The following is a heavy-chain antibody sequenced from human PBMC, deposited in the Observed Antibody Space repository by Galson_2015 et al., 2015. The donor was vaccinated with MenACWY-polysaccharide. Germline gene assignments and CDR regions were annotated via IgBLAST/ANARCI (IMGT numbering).Heavy chain of an antibody. CDR2: ISGDGGST. CDR3: AKDNNCDSSGYYFGIDS. CDR1: GFTFDDYA. V-gene: IGHV3-43*02. D-gene: IGHD3-22*01. J-gene: IGHJ4*02. Sequence: SLRLSCAASGFTFDDYAMHWVRQAPGKGLEWVSLISGDGGSTYYADSVKGRFTISRDNSKNSLYLQMNSLRTEDTALYYCAKDNNCDSSGYYFGIDSWGQGTLVTVSS.